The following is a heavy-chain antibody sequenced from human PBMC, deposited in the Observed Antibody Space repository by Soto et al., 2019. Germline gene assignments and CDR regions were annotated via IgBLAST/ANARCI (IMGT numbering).Heavy chain of an antibody. J-gene: IGHJ5*02. CDR1: GGSISSGDYY. CDR3: ASYLWFGELLGFGWFDP. CDR2: IYYSGST. Sequence: SETLSLTCTVSGGSISSGDYYWSWIRQPPGKGLEWIGYIYYSGSTYYNPSLKSRVTISIDTSKNQFSLKLSSVTAADTAVYYCASYLWFGELLGFGWFDPWGQGTLVTVSS. D-gene: IGHD3-10*01. V-gene: IGHV4-30-4*02.